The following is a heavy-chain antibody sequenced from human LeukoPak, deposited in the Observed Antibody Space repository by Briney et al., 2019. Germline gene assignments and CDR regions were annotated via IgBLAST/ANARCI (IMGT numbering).Heavy chain of an antibody. D-gene: IGHD4-17*01. CDR1: GGTFNNSA. CDR2: IMPLFGTA. J-gene: IGHJ5*02. V-gene: IGHV1-69*05. CDR3: ARDVHGDYGSGWFDP. Sequence: SVKVSCKTSGGTFNNSAISWVRQAPGQGLEWLGGIMPLFGTAGYAQKFQGRVTITKDEYTRTVYLELTSLTSDDTAVYYCARDVHGDYGSGWFDPWGQGTLVSVSS.